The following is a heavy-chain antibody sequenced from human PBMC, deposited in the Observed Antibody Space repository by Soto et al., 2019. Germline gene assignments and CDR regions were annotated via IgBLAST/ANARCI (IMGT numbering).Heavy chain of an antibody. CDR1: GFTFTSSA. J-gene: IGHJ4*02. D-gene: IGHD3-10*01. V-gene: IGHV1-58*01. CDR3: AAGVDYGSGSYYNVAFDY. Sequence: SVKVSFKASGFTFTSSAVQWVRQARGQRLEWIGWIVVGSGNTNYAQKFQERVTITRDMSTSTAYMELSSLRSEDTAVYYCAAGVDYGSGSYYNVAFDYWGQGTLVTVSS. CDR2: IVVGSGNT.